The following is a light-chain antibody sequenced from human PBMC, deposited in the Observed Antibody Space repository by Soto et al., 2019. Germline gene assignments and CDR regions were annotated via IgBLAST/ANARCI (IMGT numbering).Light chain of an antibody. CDR1: ETIGRAY. CDR3: HQYATSPFT. CDR2: ATS. J-gene: IGKJ2*01. V-gene: IGKV3-20*01. Sequence: IVLTQSPGTLSLSPGERATVSCRASETIGRAYFAWYQHRPGRTPRLVLYATSNRAAVIPDRCGGSGSGADLTLTIRGVEPEDFAVYYWHQYATSPFTFGQGTKLEI.